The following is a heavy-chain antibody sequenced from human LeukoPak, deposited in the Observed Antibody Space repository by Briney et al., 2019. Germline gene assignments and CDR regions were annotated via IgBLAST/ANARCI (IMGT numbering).Heavy chain of an antibody. CDR3: AKDLTSIVVGATGLGY. Sequence: GRSLRLSCAASGFTISSYGIHWVRQAPGKGLEWVAVISYDGSNKYYADSVKGRFTISRDNSKNTLYLQMNSLRAEDTAVYYCAKDLTSIVVGATGLGYWGQGTLVTVSS. D-gene: IGHD1-26*01. CDR2: ISYDGSNK. CDR1: GFTISSYG. V-gene: IGHV3-30*18. J-gene: IGHJ4*02.